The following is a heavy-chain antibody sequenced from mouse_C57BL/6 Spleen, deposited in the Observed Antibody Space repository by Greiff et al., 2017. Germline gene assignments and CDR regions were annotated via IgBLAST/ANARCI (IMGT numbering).Heavy chain of an antibody. V-gene: IGHV1-53*01. D-gene: IGHD2-12*01. J-gene: IGHJ4*01. CDR2: INPSNGGT. Sequence: QVQLQQPGTELVKPGASVKLSCKASGYTFTSYWMHWVKQRPGQGLEWIGNINPSNGGTNYNEKFKSKATLTVDKSSSTAYMELSSLTSEDSAVYDCARWGIVWEGMDYWGQGTSVTVSS. CDR1: GYTFTSYW. CDR3: ARWGIVWEGMDY.